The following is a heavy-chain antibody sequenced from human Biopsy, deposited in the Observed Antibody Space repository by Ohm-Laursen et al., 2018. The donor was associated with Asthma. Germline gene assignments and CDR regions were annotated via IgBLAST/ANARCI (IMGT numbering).Heavy chain of an antibody. Sequence: SSVKVSCKASESTYSSYAISWVRHAPGQGLDWMGGIIPIFGTANYAQKFQGRVTITADESTSTAYMELSSLRSEDTAVYYCAESDYYGSGYYYGMDVWGQGTTVTVSS. V-gene: IGHV1-69*01. D-gene: IGHD3-10*01. CDR3: AESDYYGSGYYYGMDV. J-gene: IGHJ6*02. CDR2: IIPIFGTA. CDR1: ESTYSSYA.